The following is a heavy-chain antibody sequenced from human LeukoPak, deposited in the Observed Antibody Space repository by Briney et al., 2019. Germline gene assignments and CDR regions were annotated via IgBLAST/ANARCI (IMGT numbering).Heavy chain of an antibody. V-gene: IGHV1-2*02. Sequence: GASVKVSCKPSGYTFPGYYMHWVRQAPGQGLEWMGWINPNSGGTNYAQKFQGRVTMTRDTSISTAYMELSRLRSDDTAVYYCASPAYSSGWTGFDYWGQGTLVTVSS. CDR2: INPNSGGT. CDR3: ASPAYSSGWTGFDY. CDR1: GYTFPGYY. J-gene: IGHJ4*02. D-gene: IGHD6-19*01.